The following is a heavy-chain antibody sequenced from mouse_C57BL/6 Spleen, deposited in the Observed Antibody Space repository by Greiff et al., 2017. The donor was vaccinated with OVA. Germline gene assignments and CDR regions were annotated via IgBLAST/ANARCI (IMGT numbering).Heavy chain of an antibody. CDR3: AREGLRRGFDY. D-gene: IGHD2-2*01. J-gene: IGHJ2*01. CDR2: IYPGSGNT. Sequence: QVQLKQSGAELVRPGASVKLSCKASGYTFTDYYINWVKQRPGQGLEWIARIYPGSGNTYYNEKFKGKATLTAEKSSSTAYMQLSSLTSEDSAVYFCAREGLRRGFDYWGQGTTLTVSS. V-gene: IGHV1-76*01. CDR1: GYTFTDYY.